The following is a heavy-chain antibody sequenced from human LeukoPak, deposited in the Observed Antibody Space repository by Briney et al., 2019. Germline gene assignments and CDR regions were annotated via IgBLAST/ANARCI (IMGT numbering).Heavy chain of an antibody. CDR2: ITSSGDAT. CDR1: GFTFNIYS. Sequence: GGSLRLSCVASGFTFNIYSMSWVRQAPGKGLEWVSSITSSGDATFYADPVKDHFTISRDNSRSTLYLQMSRLRVEDTAVYYCAKDRPNYHESNGHYYRLNGDSWGQGTLVTVSS. D-gene: IGHD3-22*01. J-gene: IGHJ5*01. V-gene: IGHV3-23*01. CDR3: AKDRPNYHESNGHYYRLNGDS.